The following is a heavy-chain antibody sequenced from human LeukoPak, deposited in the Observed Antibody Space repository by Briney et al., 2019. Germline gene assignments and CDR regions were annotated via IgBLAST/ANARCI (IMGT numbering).Heavy chain of an antibody. D-gene: IGHD6-6*01. J-gene: IGHJ5*02. V-gene: IGHV1-46*01. Sequence: ASVKVSCKASGYTFTSYYMHWVRQAPGQGLEWMGIINPSGGSTSYAQKFQGRVTMTRDMSTSTVYMELSSLRSEDTAVYHCARDGSSSGWFDPWGQGTLVTVSS. CDR3: ARDGSSSGWFDP. CDR2: INPSGGST. CDR1: GYTFTSYY.